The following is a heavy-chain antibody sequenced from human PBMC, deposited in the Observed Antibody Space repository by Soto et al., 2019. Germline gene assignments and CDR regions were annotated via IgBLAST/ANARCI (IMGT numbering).Heavy chain of an antibody. J-gene: IGHJ6*03. Sequence: GGSLRLSCAASGFTFSSYAMSWVRQAPGKGLEWVSAISGSGGSTYYADSVKGRFTISRDNSKNTLYLQMNSLRAEDTAVYYCAKDLPYSGSSSIGYYYYYMDVWGKGTTVTVSS. D-gene: IGHD6-6*01. CDR2: ISGSGGST. CDR1: GFTFSSYA. CDR3: AKDLPYSGSSSIGYYYYYMDV. V-gene: IGHV3-23*01.